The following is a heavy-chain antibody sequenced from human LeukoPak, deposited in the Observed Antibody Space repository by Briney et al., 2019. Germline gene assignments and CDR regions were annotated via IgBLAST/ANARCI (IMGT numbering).Heavy chain of an antibody. V-gene: IGHV5-51*01. CDR1: GYSFTSYW. CDR2: IYPGDSDT. D-gene: IGHD5/OR15-5a*01. CDR3: ARREGIVYNWFDP. J-gene: IGHJ5*02. Sequence: GESLKISFKGSGYSFTSYWIGWVRPMPGKGLEWMGIIYPGDSDTRYSPAFQGQVTISADKSISTAYLQWSGLKASDTAMYYCARREGIVYNWFDPWGQGTLVTVSS.